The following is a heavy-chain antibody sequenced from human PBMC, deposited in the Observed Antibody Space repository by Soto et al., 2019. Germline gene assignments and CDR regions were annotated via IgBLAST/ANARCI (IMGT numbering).Heavy chain of an antibody. CDR2: INPNSGGT. Sequence: GASVKVSCKASGYTFTGYYIHWVRQAPGQGLEWMGWINPNSGGTNYAQKFQGWVTMTRDTSISTAYMELSRLRSDDTAVYYCARVSDFWSGNAVGGMDVWGQGTTVTVSS. V-gene: IGHV1-2*04. D-gene: IGHD3-3*01. J-gene: IGHJ6*02. CDR3: ARVSDFWSGNAVGGMDV. CDR1: GYTFTGYY.